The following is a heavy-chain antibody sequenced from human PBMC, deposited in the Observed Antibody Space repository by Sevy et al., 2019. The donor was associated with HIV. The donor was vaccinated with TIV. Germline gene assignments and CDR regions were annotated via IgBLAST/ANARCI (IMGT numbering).Heavy chain of an antibody. D-gene: IGHD2-21*02. Sequence: SETLSLTCAVSGYSISSGYYWGWIRQSPGKGLEWIGNIYHSGRTYHNPSLKSRVTISVDTSKNQFSLKLTSVTAADTAVYYCARASGGDRLDYYGMDVWGQGTTVTVSS. CDR1: GYSISSGYY. CDR3: ARASGGDRLDYYGMDV. CDR2: IYHSGRT. J-gene: IGHJ6*02. V-gene: IGHV4-38-2*01.